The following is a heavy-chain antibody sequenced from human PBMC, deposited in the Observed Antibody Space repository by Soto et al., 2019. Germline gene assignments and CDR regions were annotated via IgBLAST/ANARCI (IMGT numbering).Heavy chain of an antibody. Sequence: QVQLVQSGAEVKKPGASVKVSCKTSGYTFTSYDISWVRQATGQGLEWMGWMNPNSGNTGYAQKFQGRVTMSRNTTIRTAYMDLSSLRSEDTAVYYCARDVVSGGMDVWGQGTTVTVSS. CDR2: MNPNSGNT. V-gene: IGHV1-8*01. CDR3: ARDVVSGGMDV. CDR1: GYTFTSYD. D-gene: IGHD2-15*01. J-gene: IGHJ6*01.